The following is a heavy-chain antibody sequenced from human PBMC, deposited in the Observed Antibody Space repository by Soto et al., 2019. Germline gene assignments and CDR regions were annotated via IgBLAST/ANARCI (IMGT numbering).Heavy chain of an antibody. D-gene: IGHD3-22*01. J-gene: IGHJ4*02. Sequence: SETLSPTCNVSGASSNTSNWSWIRQPPQKGLEWISYIFHRGSTTYNHSLKSRVTISIDASKKYLSLRLNSVTAADTAVYYCARVRNSRDIDYPGQGTRVT. V-gene: IGHV4-59*12. CDR2: IFHRGST. CDR1: GASSNTSN. CDR3: ARVRNSRDIDY.